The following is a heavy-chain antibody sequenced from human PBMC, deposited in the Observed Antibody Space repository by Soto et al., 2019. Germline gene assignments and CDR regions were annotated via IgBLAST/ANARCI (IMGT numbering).Heavy chain of an antibody. CDR1: GGSISSYY. Sequence: QVQLQESGPGLVKPSETLSLTCTVSGGSISSYYWSWIRQPPGKGLEWTGYIYYSGSTNYNAALKRRVTISADTSTNQCSLKLSSVTAADTAVYYCARRWGTTFDYWGQGTLVPVSS. CDR2: IYYSGST. D-gene: IGHD3-16*01. CDR3: ARRWGTTFDY. J-gene: IGHJ4*02. V-gene: IGHV4-59*08.